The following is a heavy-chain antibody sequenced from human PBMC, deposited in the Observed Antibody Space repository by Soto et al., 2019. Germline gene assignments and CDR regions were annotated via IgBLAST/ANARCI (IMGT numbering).Heavy chain of an antibody. CDR2: INGDGRTT. V-gene: IGHV3-74*01. J-gene: IGHJ5*02. Sequence: EVQLVESGGGVVPPGGSLRLSCAASGFTFSGYWMHWVRQAPGKGLMWVSRINGDGRTTNYADSVKGRFTISRENAKNTLYLQMNSLSAEDTAVYYCARAAYGEYWFDPWGQGTLVTVSS. D-gene: IGHD4-17*01. CDR1: GFTFSGYW. CDR3: ARAAYGEYWFDP.